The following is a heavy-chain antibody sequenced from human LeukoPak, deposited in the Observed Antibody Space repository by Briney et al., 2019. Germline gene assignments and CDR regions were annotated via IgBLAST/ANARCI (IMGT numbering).Heavy chain of an antibody. V-gene: IGHV1-69*04. J-gene: IGHJ4*02. CDR2: IIPILGIA. CDR3: ARSAVAGTPLFGY. Sequence: ASVKVSCKASGGTFSSYAISWVRQALGQGLEWMGRIIPILGIANYAQKFQGRVTITADKSTSTAYMELSRLRSDDTAVYYCARSAVAGTPLFGYWGQGTLVTVSS. CDR1: GGTFSSYA. D-gene: IGHD6-19*01.